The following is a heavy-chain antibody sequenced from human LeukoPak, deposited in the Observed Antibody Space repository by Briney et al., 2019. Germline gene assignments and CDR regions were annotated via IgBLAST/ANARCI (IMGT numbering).Heavy chain of an antibody. CDR1: GGSISSSSYY. CDR3: AREGRIAVAGEVGYYFDY. CDR2: IYYSGST. D-gene: IGHD6-19*01. J-gene: IGHJ4*02. Sequence: SETLSLTCTVSGGSISSSSYYWGWIRQPPGKGLERNGSIYYSGSTYYNPSLKSRVTISVDTSKNQFSMKLSSVTAADTAVYYCAREGRIAVAGEVGYYFDYWGQGTLVTVSS. V-gene: IGHV4-39*02.